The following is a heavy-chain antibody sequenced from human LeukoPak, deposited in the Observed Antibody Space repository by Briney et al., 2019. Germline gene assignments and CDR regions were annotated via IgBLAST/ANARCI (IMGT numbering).Heavy chain of an antibody. CDR3: ARDSDFGSTAKVGFDP. CDR1: GFTFSSYG. CDR2: VRYDGSNK. V-gene: IGHV3-30*02. Sequence: GGSLRLSCAASGFTFSSYGMHWVRQAPGKGLEWVAFVRYDGSNKYYADSVKGRFTISRDNSKNTLYLQMNSLRAEDTAVYYCARDSDFGSTAKVGFDPWGQGTLVTVSS. J-gene: IGHJ5*02. D-gene: IGHD5-18*01.